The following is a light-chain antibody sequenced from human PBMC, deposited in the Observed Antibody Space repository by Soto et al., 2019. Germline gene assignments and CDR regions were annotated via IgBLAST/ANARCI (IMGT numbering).Light chain of an antibody. CDR1: QSVGSN. CDR2: DAS. CDR3: QQRSNWLPPT. Sequence: ESELTQSPATLSLSPGERATLSCRASQSVGSNLAWYQQKPGQAPRLLIYDASKRATDIPARFSGSGSGTDFTLTIRGLEPEDFAVYYCQQRSNWLPPTFGQGTKLDFK. J-gene: IGKJ2*01. V-gene: IGKV3-11*01.